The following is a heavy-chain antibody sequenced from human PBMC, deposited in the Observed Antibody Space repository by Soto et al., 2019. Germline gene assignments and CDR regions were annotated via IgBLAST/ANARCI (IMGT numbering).Heavy chain of an antibody. CDR1: GYTFTSYY. D-gene: IGHD6-19*01. CDR2: INPSNGST. Sequence: GASVKVSCKASGYTFTSYYMHWVRQAPGQGLEWMGIINPSNGSTNYAQKLQGRVTMTTDTSTSTAYMELRSLRSDDTAVYYCARAGSLGSGWSFDYWGQGTLVTVSS. CDR3: ARAGSLGSGWSFDY. J-gene: IGHJ4*02. V-gene: IGHV1-46*01.